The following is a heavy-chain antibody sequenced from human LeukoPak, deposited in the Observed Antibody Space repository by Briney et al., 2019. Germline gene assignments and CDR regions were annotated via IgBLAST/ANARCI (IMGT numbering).Heavy chain of an antibody. J-gene: IGHJ3*02. Sequence: GGSLRLSCAAFNLTFSSYGMHWVRQAPGKGLEWVAVTWYDGSDKYYTDSVKGRFTISRDNSKNTLYLQMNTLRVEDTAVYYGARAGDAFDIWVQGTMVTVSS. CDR2: TWYDGSDK. CDR1: NLTFSSYG. CDR3: ARAGDAFDI. V-gene: IGHV3-33*01.